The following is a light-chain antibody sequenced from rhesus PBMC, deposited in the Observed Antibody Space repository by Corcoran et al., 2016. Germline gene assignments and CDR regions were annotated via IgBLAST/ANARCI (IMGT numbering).Light chain of an antibody. V-gene: IGKV1-74*01. J-gene: IGKJ3*01. CDR2: KAS. CDR3: QHNYGTPFT. CDR1: ENVNNY. Sequence: DIQMTQSPSSLSASVGDRVTITCRASENVNNYFNWYQQKPGKAPKLLIYKASTLQSGVPSRFSGSGSGTDYTFTIRSLQSEDVATYYCQHNYGTPFTFGPGTKLDIK.